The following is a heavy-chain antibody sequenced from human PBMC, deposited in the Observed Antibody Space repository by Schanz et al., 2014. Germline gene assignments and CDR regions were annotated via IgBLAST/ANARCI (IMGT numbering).Heavy chain of an antibody. J-gene: IGHJ4*02. D-gene: IGHD2-2*01. V-gene: IGHV3-30*03. CDR2: ISYDGSKK. CDR3: ARESSNDIVLVPGAVFDH. CDR1: GFTFSSYG. Sequence: VQLVESGGGLVQPGGSLRLSCAASGFTFSSYGMHWVRQAPGKGLEWVGVISYDGSKKSYADSVKGRFTISRDNSKNTVYLQMNSLRPGDTAVYYCARESSNDIVLVPGAVFDHWGQGILVTVSS.